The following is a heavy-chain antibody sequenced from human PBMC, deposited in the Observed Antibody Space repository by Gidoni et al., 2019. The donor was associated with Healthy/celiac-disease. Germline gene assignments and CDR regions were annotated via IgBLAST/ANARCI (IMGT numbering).Heavy chain of an antibody. CDR2: ISYDGSNK. CDR3: AKDLREQPDV. D-gene: IGHD1-26*01. J-gene: IGHJ6*04. V-gene: IGHV3-30*18. Sequence: QVQLVESGGGVVQPGRSLTLSCESSGFTFRSYGMHWVRQAPGKGLEWVAVISYDGSNKYYADSVKGRFTISRDNSKNTLYLQMNSLRAEDTAVYYCAKDLREQPDVWGKGTTVTVSS. CDR1: GFTFRSYG.